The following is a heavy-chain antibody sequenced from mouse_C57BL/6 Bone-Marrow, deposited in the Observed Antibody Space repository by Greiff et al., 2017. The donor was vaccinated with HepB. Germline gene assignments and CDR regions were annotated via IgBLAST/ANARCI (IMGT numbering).Heavy chain of an antibody. D-gene: IGHD2-4*01. CDR2: IHPNSGST. CDR1: GYTFTSYW. CDR3: TRRGGYDYDVYY. V-gene: IGHV1-64*01. J-gene: IGHJ2*01. Sequence: QVQLQQPGAELVKPGASVKLSCKASGYTFTSYWMHWVKQRPGQGLEWIGMIHPNSGSTNYNEKFKSKATMTVDKSSSNAYMQLSSLTSADTAVYYCTRRGGYDYDVYYWGRGTALTVS.